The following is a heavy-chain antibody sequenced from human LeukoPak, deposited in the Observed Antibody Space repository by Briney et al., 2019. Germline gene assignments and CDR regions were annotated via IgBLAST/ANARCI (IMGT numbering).Heavy chain of an antibody. Sequence: SGPTLVKPTQTLTLTCTFSGFSLSTSGVGVGSIRQPPGKALEWLALIYWDDDKRYSPSLKSRLTITKDTSKNQVVLTMTNMDPVDTATYYCAHRPEYYDYVWGSYRLVDHYYFDYWGQGTLVTVSS. V-gene: IGHV2-5*02. CDR1: GFSLSTSGVG. D-gene: IGHD3-16*02. CDR2: IYWDDDK. CDR3: AHRPEYYDYVWGSYRLVDHYYFDY. J-gene: IGHJ4*02.